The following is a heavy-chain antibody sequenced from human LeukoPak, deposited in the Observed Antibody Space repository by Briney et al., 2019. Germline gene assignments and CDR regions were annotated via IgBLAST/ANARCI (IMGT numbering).Heavy chain of an antibody. Sequence: GGFLRLSCAASGFTFSSCWMSWVRQAPGKGLEWVANIKQDGSEKYYVDSVKGRFTISRDNAKNSLYLQMNSLRAEDTAVYYCARVRLLYYYDSSGYAMEGLYFDYWGQGTLVTVSS. J-gene: IGHJ4*02. D-gene: IGHD3-22*01. V-gene: IGHV3-7*01. CDR2: IKQDGSEK. CDR3: ARVRLLYYYDSSGYAMEGLYFDY. CDR1: GFTFSSCW.